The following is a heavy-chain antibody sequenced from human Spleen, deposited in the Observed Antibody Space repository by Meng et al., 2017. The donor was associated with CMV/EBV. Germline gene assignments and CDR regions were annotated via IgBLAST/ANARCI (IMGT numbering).Heavy chain of an antibody. D-gene: IGHD6-19*01. J-gene: IGHJ4*02. CDR2: TYYMSKWYN. CDR3: ARTRPHSSGWGNFDY. CDR1: VTPNIAA. V-gene: IGHV6-1*01. Sequence: VTPNIAAWHRILPSPSRGLEWLGRTYYMSKWYNDSAVSVKSQITINPDTSKNQFSLQLNSVTPEDTAVYYCARTRPHSSGWGNFDYWGQGTLVTVSS.